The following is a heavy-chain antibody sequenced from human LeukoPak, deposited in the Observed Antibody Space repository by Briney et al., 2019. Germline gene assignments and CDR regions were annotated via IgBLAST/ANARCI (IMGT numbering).Heavy chain of an antibody. V-gene: IGHV3-9*01. J-gene: IGHJ4*02. Sequence: PGRSLRLSCAASGFTLDDYAMHWVRQAPGKGLEWVAGISWNSGSIGYAESVKGRFTISRDNAKNSLYLQMNSLRAEDTALYYCAKDISGYWSAFDYWGQGTLVTVSS. CDR2: ISWNSGSI. CDR3: AKDISGYWSAFDY. D-gene: IGHD3-22*01. CDR1: GFTLDDYA.